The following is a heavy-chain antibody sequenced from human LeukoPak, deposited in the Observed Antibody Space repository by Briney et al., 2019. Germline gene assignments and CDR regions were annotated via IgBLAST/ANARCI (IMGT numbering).Heavy chain of an antibody. Sequence: GRSLRLSCVASGFTFSSDAMHWVRQAPGKGLEWVAVISYDGKEKYHADSVKGRFTISRDNSKNTLYLQMNSLRVEDTAVYYCARGDRGTAAGNNWFNPWGQGTLVTVSS. D-gene: IGHD6-13*01. V-gene: IGHV3-30*04. CDR3: ARGDRGTAAGNNWFNP. J-gene: IGHJ5*02. CDR2: ISYDGKEK. CDR1: GFTFSSDA.